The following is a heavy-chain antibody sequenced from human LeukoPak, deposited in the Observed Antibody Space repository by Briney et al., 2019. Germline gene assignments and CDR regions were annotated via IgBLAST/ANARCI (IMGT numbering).Heavy chain of an antibody. CDR3: ARAGYYGSGSYYFY. CDR1: GFTFSSYA. V-gene: IGHV3-64*01. D-gene: IGHD3-10*01. J-gene: IGHJ4*02. CDR2: ISSNGGST. Sequence: PGGSLRLSCAASGFTFSSYAMHWVRQAPGKGLEYVSAISSNGGSTYYANSVKGRFTISRDNSKNTLYLQMGSLRAEDMAVYYCARAGYYGSGSYYFYWGQGTLVTVSS.